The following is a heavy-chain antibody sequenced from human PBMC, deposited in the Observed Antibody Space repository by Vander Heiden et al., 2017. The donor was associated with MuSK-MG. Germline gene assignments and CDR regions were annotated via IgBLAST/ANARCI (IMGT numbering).Heavy chain of an antibody. J-gene: IGHJ5*02. Sequence: QVQLVESGGGVVQPGGALGLSCAASGFTFSSYGMHWVRQAPGKGLEWVAFIRYDGSNKYYADSVKGRFTISRDNSKNTLYLQMNSLRAEDTAVYYCAKGRPTGTTGGWFDPWGQGTLVTVSS. CDR3: AKGRPTGTTGGWFDP. V-gene: IGHV3-30*02. D-gene: IGHD1-1*01. CDR1: GFTFSSYG. CDR2: IRYDGSNK.